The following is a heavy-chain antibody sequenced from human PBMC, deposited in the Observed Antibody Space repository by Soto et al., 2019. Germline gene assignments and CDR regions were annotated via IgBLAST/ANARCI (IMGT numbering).Heavy chain of an antibody. V-gene: IGHV3-23*01. CDR2: ISGSGGST. D-gene: IGHD6-19*01. Sequence: GGSLRLSCAASGFTFSSYAMSWVRQAPGKGLEWVSAISGSGGSTYYADSVKGRFTISRDNSKNTLYLQMNSLRAEDTAVYYCAKSGSVGIAVAGTGGYYYYYGMDVWGQGTTVTVSS. CDR1: GFTFSSYA. J-gene: IGHJ6*02. CDR3: AKSGSVGIAVAGTGGYYYYYGMDV.